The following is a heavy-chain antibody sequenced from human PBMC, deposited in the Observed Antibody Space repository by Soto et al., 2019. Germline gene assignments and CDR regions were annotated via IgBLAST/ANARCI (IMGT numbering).Heavy chain of an antibody. V-gene: IGHV3-23*01. CDR1: GFPFSSYA. Sequence: GGSLRLPCVASGFPFSSYAMSWVRQTPGKGLEWVSGISGSGGRTYYADSLKGRFTISRDNSNNTLSLQMRIMRVEDTGVYFCAKGGYYSLFDIWGQGTMVTVSS. J-gene: IGHJ3*02. CDR3: AKGGYYSLFDI. D-gene: IGHD3-16*01. CDR2: ISGSGGRT.